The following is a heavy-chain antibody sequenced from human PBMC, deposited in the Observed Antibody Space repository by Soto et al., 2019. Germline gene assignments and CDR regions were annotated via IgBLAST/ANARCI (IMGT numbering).Heavy chain of an antibody. J-gene: IGHJ6*03. D-gene: IGHD2-15*01. CDR1: GFTFSNAW. CDR2: IKSKTDGGTK. Sequence: EVQLVESGGGLVKPGGSLRLSCAASGFTFSNAWMSWVRQAPGKGLEWVGRIKSKTDGGTKDYAAPVKGRFTISRDDSKNTLYLQMNSLKTEDTSVYYCTTARLKGYCSGGSCYASYYYYYMDVWGKGTTVTVSS. CDR3: TTARLKGYCSGGSCYASYYYYYMDV. V-gene: IGHV3-15*01.